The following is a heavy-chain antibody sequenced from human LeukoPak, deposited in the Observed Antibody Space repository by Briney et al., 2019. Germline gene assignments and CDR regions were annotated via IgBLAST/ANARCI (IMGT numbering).Heavy chain of an antibody. CDR3: CSKRGSSWQLDY. J-gene: IGHJ4*02. CDR1: GFSFSTYN. V-gene: IGHV3-21*01. D-gene: IGHD6-13*01. CDR2: ITSGSSYI. Sequence: PGGSLRLSCAASGFSFSTYNMNWVRQAPGQRLEWVSSITSGSSYIYYADSVKGRFTISRDNAKNSLYLQMNSLRAEDTAVYYCCSKRGSSWQLDYWGQGTLVTVSS.